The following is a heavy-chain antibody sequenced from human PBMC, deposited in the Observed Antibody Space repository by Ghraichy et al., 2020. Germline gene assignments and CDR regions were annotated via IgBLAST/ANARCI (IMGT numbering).Heavy chain of an antibody. CDR2: ISSSSSTI. D-gene: IGHD3-3*01. J-gene: IGHJ6*02. Sequence: GGSLRLSCAASGFTFSSYSMNWVRQAPGKGLEWVSYISSSSSTIYYADSVKGRFTISRDNAKNSLYLQMNSLRDEDTAVYYCARDRRGDFWSGYHEEGMDVWGQGTTVTVSS. CDR3: ARDRRGDFWSGYHEEGMDV. CDR1: GFTFSSYS. V-gene: IGHV3-48*02.